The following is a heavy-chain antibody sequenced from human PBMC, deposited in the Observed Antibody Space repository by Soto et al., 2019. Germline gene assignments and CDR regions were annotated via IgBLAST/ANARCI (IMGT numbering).Heavy chain of an antibody. Sequence: SVKVSCKASGGTFSSYAISWVRQAPGQGLEWMGGIIPIFGTANYAQKFQGRVTITADESTSTAYMELSSLRSEDTAVYYCARDCSGGSCYDYWGQGTLVTVSS. V-gene: IGHV1-69*13. CDR2: IIPIFGTA. CDR3: ARDCSGGSCYDY. D-gene: IGHD2-15*01. CDR1: GGTFSSYA. J-gene: IGHJ4*02.